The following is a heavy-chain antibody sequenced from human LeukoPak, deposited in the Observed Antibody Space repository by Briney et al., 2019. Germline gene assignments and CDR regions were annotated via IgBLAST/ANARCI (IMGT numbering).Heavy chain of an antibody. D-gene: IGHD3-22*01. CDR1: GYTFTGYY. CDR2: INPNSGGT. V-gene: IGHV1-2*02. J-gene: IGHJ4*02. Sequence: ASVKVSCKASGYTFTGYYMHWVRQAPGQGLEWMGWINPNSGGTNYAQKFQGRVTMTRDTSISTAYMELSRLRSDDTAVYYCARAQPTYYYDSSGYYFDYWGQGTLVTVSS. CDR3: ARAQPTYYYDSSGYYFDY.